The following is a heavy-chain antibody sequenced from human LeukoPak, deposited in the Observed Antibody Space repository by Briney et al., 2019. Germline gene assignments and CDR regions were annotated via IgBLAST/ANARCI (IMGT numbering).Heavy chain of an antibody. CDR2: IKFDANVI. J-gene: IGHJ4*02. CDR3: ARGIAPEESVAIDY. V-gene: IGHV3-74*03. Sequence: GGSLRLSCAASGFTFSAYWMYWVRQAPGQGLDYVSRIKFDANVITYADSVEGRFTIARDNARNILSLQVSSLRAEDTAVYYCARGIAPEESVAIDYWGQGALVTVSS. CDR1: GFTFSAYW. D-gene: IGHD6-13*01.